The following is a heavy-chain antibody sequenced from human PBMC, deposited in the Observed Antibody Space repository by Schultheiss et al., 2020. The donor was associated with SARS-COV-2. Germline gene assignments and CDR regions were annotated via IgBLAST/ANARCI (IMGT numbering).Heavy chain of an antibody. CDR3: ARYYDFWSGLDY. Sequence: SETLSLTCTVSGGSVSSGSYYWSWIRQPPGKGLEWIGYIYYSGSTNYNPSLKSRVTISVDTSKNQFSLKLTSVTAADTAVYYCARYYDFWSGLDYWGRGTLVTVSS. J-gene: IGHJ4*02. CDR2: IYYSGST. D-gene: IGHD3-3*01. CDR1: GGSVSSGSYY. V-gene: IGHV4-61*01.